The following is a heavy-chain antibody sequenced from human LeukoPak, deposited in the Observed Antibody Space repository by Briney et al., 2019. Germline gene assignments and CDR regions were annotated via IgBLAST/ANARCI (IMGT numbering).Heavy chain of an antibody. J-gene: IGHJ4*02. CDR2: INPNSGGT. V-gene: IGHV1-2*02. D-gene: IGHD3-10*01. CDR1: GYTFTGYY. CDR3: ARVPRYYYGSGSSQYYFDY. Sequence: GASVKVSCKASGYTFTGYYMHWVRQAPGQGLEWMGWINPNSGGTNYAQKFQGRVTMTRDTSISTAYMELSRLRSDDTAVYYCARVPRYYYGSGSSQYYFDYWGQGTLVTVSS.